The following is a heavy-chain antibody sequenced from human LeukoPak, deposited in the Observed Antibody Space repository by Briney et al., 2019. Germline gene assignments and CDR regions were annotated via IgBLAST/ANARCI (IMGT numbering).Heavy chain of an antibody. CDR2: IYHSGST. D-gene: IGHD3-9*01. Sequence: SETLSLTCTVSGYSISSGYYWGWIRQPPGKGLEWIGSIYHSGSTYYNPSLKSRVTISVDTSKNQFSLKLSSVTAADTAVYYCARGEQLRYFDWLRRGRGKFDPWGQGTLVTVSS. CDR1: GYSISSGYY. CDR3: ARGEQLRYFDWLRRGRGKFDP. V-gene: IGHV4-38-2*02. J-gene: IGHJ5*02.